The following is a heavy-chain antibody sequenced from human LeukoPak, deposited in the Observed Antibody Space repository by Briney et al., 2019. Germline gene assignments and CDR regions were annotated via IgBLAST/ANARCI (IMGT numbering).Heavy chain of an antibody. D-gene: IGHD3-3*01. CDR1: GFTFSSYA. CDR2: ISGSGGST. V-gene: IGHV3-23*01. Sequence: GGSLRLSCAASGFTFSSYAMSWVRQAPGKGLEWVSAISGSGGSTYYADSVKGRFTISRDNAKNSLYLQMNSLRAEDTAVYYCARAFETYYDFWSGYYSYYYGMDVWGQGTTVTVSS. J-gene: IGHJ6*02. CDR3: ARAFETYYDFWSGYYSYYYGMDV.